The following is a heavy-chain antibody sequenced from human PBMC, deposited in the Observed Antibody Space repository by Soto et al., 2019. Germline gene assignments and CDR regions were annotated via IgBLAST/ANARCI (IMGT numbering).Heavy chain of an antibody. Sequence: GGSLRLSCAASGFTFSSYAMSWVRQAPGKGLEWVSSISGSSTYYADSVKGLLTISRDNSKDTLYLQMNSLRAEDTAVYYCARAPRTYDFPYYFDKWGQGALVTVSS. J-gene: IGHJ4*02. V-gene: IGHV3-23*01. CDR3: ARAPRTYDFPYYFDK. CDR1: GFTFSSYA. D-gene: IGHD3-3*01. CDR2: ISGSST.